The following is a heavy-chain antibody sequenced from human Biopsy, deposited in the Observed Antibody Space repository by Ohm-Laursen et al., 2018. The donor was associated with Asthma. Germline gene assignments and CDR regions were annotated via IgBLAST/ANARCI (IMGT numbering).Heavy chain of an antibody. V-gene: IGHV1-69*13. Sequence: SVKVSCKSLGGTFNTYVIGWVRQAPGQGLEWMGGINSVFGTTTYPQKFQARVTITADDSTSTVYMELSSLRSEDTAGYYCARKAGSCISRTCYSLDFWGQGTLVTVSS. D-gene: IGHD2-2*01. CDR2: INSVFGTT. J-gene: IGHJ4*02. CDR1: GGTFNTYV. CDR3: ARKAGSCISRTCYSLDF.